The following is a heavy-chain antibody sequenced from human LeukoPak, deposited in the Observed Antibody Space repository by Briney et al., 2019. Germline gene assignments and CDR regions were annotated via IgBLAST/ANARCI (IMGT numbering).Heavy chain of an antibody. CDR3: ARVGVVVPADAFDI. J-gene: IGHJ3*02. Sequence: GGSLRLSCAASGFTFSSSAMSWVRQAPGEGLEWVANIKQDGSEKYYVDSVKGRFTISRDNAKNSLYLQMNSLRAEDTAVYYCARVGVVVPADAFDIWGQGTMVTVSS. D-gene: IGHD2-2*01. CDR1: GFTFSSSA. V-gene: IGHV3-7*01. CDR2: IKQDGSEK.